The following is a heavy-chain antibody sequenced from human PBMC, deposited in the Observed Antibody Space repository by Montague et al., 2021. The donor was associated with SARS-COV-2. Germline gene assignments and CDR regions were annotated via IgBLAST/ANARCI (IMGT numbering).Heavy chain of an antibody. J-gene: IGHJ4*02. CDR2: MHHSGAT. V-gene: IGHV4-59*01. CDR1: GGPIGDSY. Sequence: SETLSLTCTVSGGPIGDSYWSWIRRSPAKGLEWIGYMHHSGATRYNPSLTSRVTISVDTPKKQFTLRLFSATAADTAMYYCAREGEMRYFDLWGQGTLVTVSA. CDR3: AREGEMRYFDL. D-gene: IGHD3-16*01.